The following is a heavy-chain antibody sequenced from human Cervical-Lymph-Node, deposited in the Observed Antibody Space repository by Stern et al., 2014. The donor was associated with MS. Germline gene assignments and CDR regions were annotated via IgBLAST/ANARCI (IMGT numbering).Heavy chain of an antibody. D-gene: IGHD3-10*01. Sequence: VQLLESGAEVKKPGASVKVSCKASGYTFMTYAMHWVRQAHGQRLEWMGWINAGNGNTKYSQKFQGRVTITRDTSASTAYMELSSLRSEDTAVYYCARGAGVYWYFDLWGRGTLVTVSS. CDR3: ARGAGVYWYFDL. J-gene: IGHJ2*01. V-gene: IGHV1-3*01. CDR2: INAGNGNT. CDR1: GYTFMTYA.